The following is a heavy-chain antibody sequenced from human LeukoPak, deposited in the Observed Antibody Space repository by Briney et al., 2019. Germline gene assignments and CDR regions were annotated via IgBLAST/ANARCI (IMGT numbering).Heavy chain of an antibody. J-gene: IGHJ4*02. CDR3: ARRMAAADTLDPYFDY. D-gene: IGHD6-13*01. CDR2: IYPGDSDP. V-gene: IGHV5-51*01. Sequence: GESLKISCKGSGYSFTSYWIGWVRQMPGKGLEWMGIIYPGDSDPRYSPSFQGQVTISADKSISTAYLQWSSLKASDTAMYYCARRMAAADTLDPYFDYWGQGTLVTVSS. CDR1: GYSFTSYW.